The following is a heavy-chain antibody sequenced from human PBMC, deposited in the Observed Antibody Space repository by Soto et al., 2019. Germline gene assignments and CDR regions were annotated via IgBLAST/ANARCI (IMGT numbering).Heavy chain of an antibody. CDR2: ISGSGAYT. Sequence: GGSLRLSCAASGFTFSSYAMTWVRQAPGKGLEWVSAISGSGAYTYYAYSVKGRFTVSRDNSKNTLYLQLNSLRAEDTAVYYCAKYGCSSTSCQWDYWGQGPRVTVSP. J-gene: IGHJ4*02. D-gene: IGHD2-2*01. CDR1: GFTFSSYA. CDR3: AKYGCSSTSCQWDY. V-gene: IGHV3-23*01.